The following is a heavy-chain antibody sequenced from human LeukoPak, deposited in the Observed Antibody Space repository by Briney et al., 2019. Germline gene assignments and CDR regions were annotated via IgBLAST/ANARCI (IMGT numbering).Heavy chain of an antibody. D-gene: IGHD2-15*01. CDR3: ARVTCSGGSCYPFHAFDI. V-gene: IGHV1-69*01. Sequence: SVKVSCKASGGTFSSYAISWVRQAPGQGLEWMGGIIPIFGTANYAQKFQGRVTITADESTSTAYMELSSLRSDDTAVYYCARVTCSGGSCYPFHAFDIWGQGTMVTVSS. CDR2: IIPIFGTA. J-gene: IGHJ3*02. CDR1: GGTFSSYA.